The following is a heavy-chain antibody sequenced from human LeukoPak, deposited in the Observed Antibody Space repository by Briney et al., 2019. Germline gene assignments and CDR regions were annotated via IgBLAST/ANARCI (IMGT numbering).Heavy chain of an antibody. V-gene: IGHV1-69*13. Sequence: ASVKVSCKASGGTFSSYSISWVRQAPGQGLEWMGGIIPIFDTADYAQKFQGRVTITADESTSTAYMELSSLRSEDTAVFYCARISLGAIWGYYYGMDVWGQGTTVTVSS. J-gene: IGHJ6*02. CDR1: GGTFSSYS. CDR2: IIPIFDTA. D-gene: IGHD1-26*01. CDR3: ARISLGAIWGYYYGMDV.